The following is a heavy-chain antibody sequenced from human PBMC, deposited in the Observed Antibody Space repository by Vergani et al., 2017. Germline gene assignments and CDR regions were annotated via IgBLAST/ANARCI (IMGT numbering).Heavy chain of an antibody. V-gene: IGHV4-39*02. CDR3: ARDLKFDGDSYRSFNV. D-gene: IGHD2-21*02. Sequence: QMQLQESGPGLVKASETLSLTCTVSGDSIISRSYYWGWIRQPPGKGLEWIGSIYNSGNGDSSSSLKSRVTISADTSKNQFSLRLTSVTAADTAVYYCARDLKFDGDSYRSFNVWGQGKKVTGSS. CDR1: GDSIISRSYY. J-gene: IGHJ3*01. CDR2: IYNSGNG.